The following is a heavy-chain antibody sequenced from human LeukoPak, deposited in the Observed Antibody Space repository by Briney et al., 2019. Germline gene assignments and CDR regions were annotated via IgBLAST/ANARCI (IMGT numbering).Heavy chain of an antibody. Sequence: GGSLRLSCAASGFSFSYSGMHWVRQAPGKGLEWVAAVWFGESSQSYPDSVKGRFTISRDNSKNTVWLEMNSLKVEDTAVYYCAKGGRDTSKYYFDYWGQGTQVTVSS. V-gene: IGHV3-30*02. CDR2: VWFGESSQ. CDR1: GFSFSYSG. CDR3: AKGGRDTSKYYFDY. D-gene: IGHD1-26*01. J-gene: IGHJ4*02.